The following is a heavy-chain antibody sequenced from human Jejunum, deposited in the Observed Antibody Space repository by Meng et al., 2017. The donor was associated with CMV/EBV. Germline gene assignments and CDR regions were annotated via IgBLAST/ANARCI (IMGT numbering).Heavy chain of an antibody. CDR1: GYAIPNGYY. D-gene: IGHD6-13*01. CDR3: ARARSSSWYYDY. J-gene: IGHJ4*02. Sequence: VAGYAIPNGYYWGWSRKAPGRGLEWIGNIYHSGTSYYNPSLKSRVTMSVDTSKNQFSVQLDSVTAADTAVYYCARARSSSWYYDYWGRGMLVTVS. V-gene: IGHV4-38-2*02. CDR2: IYHSGTS.